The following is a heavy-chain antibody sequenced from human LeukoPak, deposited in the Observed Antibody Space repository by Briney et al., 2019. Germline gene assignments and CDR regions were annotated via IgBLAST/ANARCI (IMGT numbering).Heavy chain of an antibody. Sequence: SETLSLTCSVSGGSISTYYWNWIRQPPGKGLEWIGNIDYSGSTNYNPSLKRRVIISVDWSKNEFSLKLTSGTAADTAVYFCARDGGYYYGDAFDSWGQGTTVTVSS. D-gene: IGHD3-22*01. CDR2: IDYSGST. V-gene: IGHV4-59*01. J-gene: IGHJ3*02. CDR3: ARDGGYYYGDAFDS. CDR1: GGSISTYY.